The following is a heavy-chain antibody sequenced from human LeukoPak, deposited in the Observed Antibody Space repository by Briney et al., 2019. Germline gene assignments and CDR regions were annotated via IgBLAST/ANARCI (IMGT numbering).Heavy chain of an antibody. D-gene: IGHD1-26*01. CDR3: AGRMGALDAFDI. V-gene: IGHV5-51*01. Sequence: GESLKISCKGSGYSFTNYWIDWVRQMPGKGLEWMGIIYPGDSNTKYNPSFQGQVTISADKSISTAYLQWSSLKASDTAMYYCAGRMGALDAFDIWGQGTMVTVSS. J-gene: IGHJ3*02. CDR1: GYSFTNYW. CDR2: IYPGDSNT.